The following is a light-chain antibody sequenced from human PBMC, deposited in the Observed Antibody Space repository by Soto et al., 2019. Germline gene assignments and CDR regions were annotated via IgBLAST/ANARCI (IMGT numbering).Light chain of an antibody. J-gene: IGLJ7*01. CDR3: QSYDSSLRTV. Sequence: QSVLTQPPSVSGAPGQRVTISCTGSSSNIGAGYDVHWYQQLPGTAPKLLIYGNNNRPSGVPVRVSGSKSGTSASLAITGLQAEDEADYYCQSYDSSLRTVFGGGTQLPVL. CDR1: SSNIGAGYD. V-gene: IGLV1-40*01. CDR2: GNN.